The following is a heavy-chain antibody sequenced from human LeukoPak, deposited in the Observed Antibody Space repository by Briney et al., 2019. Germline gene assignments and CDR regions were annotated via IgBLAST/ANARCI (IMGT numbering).Heavy chain of an antibody. J-gene: IGHJ4*02. CDR1: GFTVSSNY. V-gene: IGHV3-66*01. D-gene: IGHD3-3*01. Sequence: GSLRLSCAASGFTVSSNYMSWVRQAPGKGLEWVSVIYSGGSTYYADSVKGRFTLSRDNSKNTLYLQMNSLRAEDTAVYYCARDPVASGGGVVDYWGQGTLVTVSS. CDR2: IYSGGST. CDR3: ARDPVASGGGVVDY.